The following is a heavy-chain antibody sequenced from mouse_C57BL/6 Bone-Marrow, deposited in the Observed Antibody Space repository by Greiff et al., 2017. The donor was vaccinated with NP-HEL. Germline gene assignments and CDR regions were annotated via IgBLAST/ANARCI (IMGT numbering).Heavy chain of an antibody. CDR2: IDPANGDT. D-gene: IGHD1-1*01. CDR1: GFNFHDDY. CDR3: TTKADGLFDY. J-gene: IGHJ2*01. V-gene: IGHV14-4*01. Sequence: DVQLQESGAELVRPGASVKLSCTASGFNFHDDYMPWVKQRPEQGLEWIGWIDPANGDTEYDSKFQGKATITADTSSNTAYLQLSSLTSEDTAVYYCTTKADGLFDYWGQGTTLTVSS.